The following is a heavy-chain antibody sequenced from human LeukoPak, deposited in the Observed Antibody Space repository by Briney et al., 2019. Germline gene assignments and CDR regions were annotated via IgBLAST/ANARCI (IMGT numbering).Heavy chain of an antibody. V-gene: IGHV4-30-4*08. J-gene: IGHJ4*02. CDR3: ARDRSSGWYGGHDY. D-gene: IGHD6-19*01. CDR2: IYYSGST. Sequence: SETLSLTCTVSSGSISSGDYYWSWIRQPPGKGLEWIGFIYYSGSTYYNPSLKSRVTISIDTSKNQFSLKLSSVTAADTAVYYCARDRSSGWYGGHDYWGQGTLVTVSS. CDR1: SGSISSGDYY.